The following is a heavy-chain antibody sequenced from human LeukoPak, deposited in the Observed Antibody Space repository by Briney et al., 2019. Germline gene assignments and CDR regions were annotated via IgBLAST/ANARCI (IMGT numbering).Heavy chain of an antibody. D-gene: IGHD3-9*01. CDR1: GGSISSSSYY. Sequence: SETLSLTCTVSGGSISSSSYYWGWVRQPPGKGLEWIGSIYYSGSTYYNPSLKSRVTISVDTSKNQFSLKLSSVTAADTAVYYCARRSRLLRYFDWLGDAFDIWGQGTMVTVSS. CDR2: IYYSGST. J-gene: IGHJ3*02. CDR3: ARRSRLLRYFDWLGDAFDI. V-gene: IGHV4-39*01.